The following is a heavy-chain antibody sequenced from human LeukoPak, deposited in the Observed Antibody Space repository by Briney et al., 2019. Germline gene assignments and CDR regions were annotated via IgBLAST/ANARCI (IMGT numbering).Heavy chain of an antibody. J-gene: IGHJ6*02. V-gene: IGHV3-74*01. D-gene: IGHD1-14*01. CDR2: INSDGSST. CDR1: GFTFSSYW. Sequence: PGGSLRLSCAASGFTFSSYWMHWVRQAPGKGLVWVSRINSDGSSTSYADSVKGRFTIPRDNAKNTLYLQMNTLRVEDTAVYYCATGQGHGMDVWGQGTTVTVSS. CDR3: ATGQGHGMDV.